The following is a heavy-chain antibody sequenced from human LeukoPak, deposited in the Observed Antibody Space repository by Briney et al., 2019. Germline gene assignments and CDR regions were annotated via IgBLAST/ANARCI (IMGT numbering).Heavy chain of an antibody. V-gene: IGHV4-34*01. J-gene: IGHJ3*02. Sequence: SETLSLTCAVYGGSFSGYYWSWIRQPPGKGLEWIGEINHSGSTNYNPSLKSRITISGDRSKNQFSLEMNTVTAADTAVYFCARAPFGIPDHDGFDIWSQGVMVLVSS. CDR1: GGSFSGYY. CDR3: ARAPFGIPDHDGFDI. D-gene: IGHD3-10*01. CDR2: INHSGST.